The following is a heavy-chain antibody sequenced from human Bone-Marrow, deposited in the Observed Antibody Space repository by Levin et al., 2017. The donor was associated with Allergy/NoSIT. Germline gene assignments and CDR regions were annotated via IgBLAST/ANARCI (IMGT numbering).Heavy chain of an antibody. V-gene: IGHV3-30*03. D-gene: IGHD2-15*01. CDR2: TTYDGSTK. CDR3: AQGIAGHSMGH. J-gene: IGHJ4*02. Sequence: PGGSLRLSCVASGFTFSSYGMHWVRQAPGKGLEWVAVTTYDGSTKNYADSVQGRFTISRDDSKNTLYLQMNSLRDEDTAMYYCAQGIAGHSMGHWGQGTLVPVSS. CDR1: GFTFSSYG.